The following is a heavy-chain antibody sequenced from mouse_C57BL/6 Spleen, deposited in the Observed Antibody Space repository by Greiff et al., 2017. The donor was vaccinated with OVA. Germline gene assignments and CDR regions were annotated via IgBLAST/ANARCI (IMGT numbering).Heavy chain of an antibody. Sequence: QVQLKESGAELVRPGASVTLSCKASGYTFTDYEMHWVKQTPVHGLEWIGAIDPETGGTAYNQKFKGKAILTADKSSSTAYMELRSLTSEDSAVYYCTRGMDYGRVYYSDYWGQGTTLTVSS. J-gene: IGHJ2*01. CDR2: IDPETGGT. D-gene: IGHD1-1*01. V-gene: IGHV1-15*01. CDR1: GYTFTDYE. CDR3: TRGMDYGRVYYSDY.